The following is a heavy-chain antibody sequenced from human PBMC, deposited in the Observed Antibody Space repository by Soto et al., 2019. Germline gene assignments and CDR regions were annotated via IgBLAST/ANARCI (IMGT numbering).Heavy chain of an antibody. CDR1: GFTVSRFE. CDR2: ISRSGSTA. V-gene: IGHV3-48*03. D-gene: IGHD3-10*01. J-gene: IGHJ4*02. CDR3: TRASWFPYLSFY. Sequence: GGSLRLSFAASGFTVSRFELPWVRPAPGNGREWISYISRSGSTAYYATSGEGRFNTSRDNANNSSYQQMDSLSAEDTALYYSTRASWFPYLSFYWGQGALVTVSS.